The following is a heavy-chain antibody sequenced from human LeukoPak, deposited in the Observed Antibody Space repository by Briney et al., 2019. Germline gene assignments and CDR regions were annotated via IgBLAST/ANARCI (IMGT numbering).Heavy chain of an antibody. D-gene: IGHD6-13*01. CDR2: IYYSGST. CDR3: AREGMSSSWLPFDY. V-gene: IGHV4-31*03. CDR1: GGSISSGGYY. Sequence: SETLSLTCTVSGGSISSGGYYWSWIRQHPGKGLEWIGYIYYSGSTYYNPSLKSRVTISVDTSKNQFSLKLSSVTAADTAVYYCAREGMSSSWLPFDYWGQGTLVTVSS. J-gene: IGHJ4*02.